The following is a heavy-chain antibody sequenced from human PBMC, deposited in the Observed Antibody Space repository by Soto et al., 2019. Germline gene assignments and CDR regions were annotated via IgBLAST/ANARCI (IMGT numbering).Heavy chain of an antibody. V-gene: IGHV3-7*01. Sequence: PGGSLRLSCAASGFTFSSYAMSWVRQAPGKGLEWVANIKQGGSEKYYVDSVKGRFTISRDNAKNSLYLQMNSLRAEDTAVYYCARDLPCSSNRCSSNFDYWGQGTLVTVSS. D-gene: IGHD2-2*01. CDR1: GFTFSSYA. CDR3: ARDLPCSSNRCSSNFDY. J-gene: IGHJ4*02. CDR2: IKQGGSEK.